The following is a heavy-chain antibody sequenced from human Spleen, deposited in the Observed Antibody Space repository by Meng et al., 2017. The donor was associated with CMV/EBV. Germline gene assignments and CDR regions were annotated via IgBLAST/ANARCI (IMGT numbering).Heavy chain of an antibody. CDR1: GFTFSSYA. CDR3: ARDSKYSSSSVDYYYYGMDV. V-gene: IGHV3-23*01. Sequence: GESLKISCAASGFTFSSYAMSWVRQAPGKGLEWVSAISGSGGSTYYADSVKGRFTISRDNAKNSLYLQMNSLRAEDTAVYYCARDSKYSSSSVDYYYYGMDVWGQGTTVTVSS. CDR2: ISGSGGST. D-gene: IGHD6-6*01. J-gene: IGHJ6*02.